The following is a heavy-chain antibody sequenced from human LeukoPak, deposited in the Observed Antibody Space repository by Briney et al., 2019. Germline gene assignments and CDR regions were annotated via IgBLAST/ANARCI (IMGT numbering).Heavy chain of an antibody. D-gene: IGHD3-3*01. V-gene: IGHV1-24*01. CDR3: ATPDFWSGYRAFDI. Sequence: ASVKVSCKVSGYTLTELSMHWVQQAPGKGLEWMGGFDPEDGETIYAQKFQGRVTMTEDTSTDTAYMELSSLRSEDTAVYYCATPDFWSGYRAFDIWGQGTMVTVSS. CDR2: FDPEDGET. J-gene: IGHJ3*02. CDR1: GYTLTELS.